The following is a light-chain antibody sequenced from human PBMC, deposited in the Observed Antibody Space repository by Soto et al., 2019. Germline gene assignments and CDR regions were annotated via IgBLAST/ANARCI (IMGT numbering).Light chain of an antibody. CDR1: QAIRTD. Sequence: AIQMTQSPSSLSASVGDTVTITCRASQAIRTDLAWYQQKPGKAPKLLIYAASNLYSGVPSRFSGGGSGTDFILTVSSLQPEDFATYYCLQHNNYPFTFGPGTRV. V-gene: IGKV1-6*01. CDR2: AAS. CDR3: LQHNNYPFT. J-gene: IGKJ3*01.